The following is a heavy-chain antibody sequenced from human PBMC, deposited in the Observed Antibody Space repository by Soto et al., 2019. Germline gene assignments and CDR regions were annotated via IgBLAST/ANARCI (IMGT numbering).Heavy chain of an antibody. CDR1: GYSFTSYW. V-gene: IGHV5-51*01. D-gene: IGHD3-10*01. CDR3: ARGGGSGSKISRYDE. Sequence: ESLQLSCKGSGYSFTSYWIGLFRQMPVKGLEWMGIIYPGDSDTRYSPSFQGQVTISADKSISTAYLQWSSLKASDTAMYYCARGGGSGSKISRYDEWGQGKPVT. J-gene: IGHJ1*01. CDR2: IYPGDSDT.